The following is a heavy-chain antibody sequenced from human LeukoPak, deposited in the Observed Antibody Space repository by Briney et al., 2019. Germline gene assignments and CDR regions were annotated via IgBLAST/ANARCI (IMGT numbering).Heavy chain of an antibody. CDR1: GGSLRNSY. J-gene: IGHJ6*03. CDR2: IKHGGST. V-gene: IGHV4-34*01. Sequence: SETLSLTCAVYGGSLRNSYWRWIREPPGEGLEWGGEIKHGGSTNYNASLKGRVTISLDTSKSQFSLKLSPVAAADTAGYYCARAPPTVTTLYYYHYYMDVWGKGPTVTVSS. CDR3: ARAPPTVTTLYYYHYYMDV. D-gene: IGHD4-11*01.